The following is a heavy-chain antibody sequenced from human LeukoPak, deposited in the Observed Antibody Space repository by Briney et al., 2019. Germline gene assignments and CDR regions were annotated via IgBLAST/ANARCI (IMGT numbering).Heavy chain of an antibody. Sequence: GGSLRLSCAASGFTFSDYNMRWIRQAPGKGLEWVSSISRSGSTKYYADSVKGRFTISRDNAKNSLFLQMNSLRAEDTAVYYCARDPGYCSSTSCYRDYFDYWGQGTLVTVSS. CDR3: ARDPGYCSSTSCYRDYFDY. D-gene: IGHD2-2*01. V-gene: IGHV3-11*04. CDR2: ISRSGSTK. CDR1: GFTFSDYN. J-gene: IGHJ4*02.